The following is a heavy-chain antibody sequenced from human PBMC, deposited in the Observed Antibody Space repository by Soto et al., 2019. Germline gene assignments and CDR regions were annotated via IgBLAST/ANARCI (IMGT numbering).Heavy chain of an antibody. D-gene: IGHD3-10*01. Sequence: QVQLVQSGAEVKKPGASVKVSCKASGYTFNSYGISWVRQAPGQGLEWMGWISVYSGDTSYAQKYQGRVTMTRDTSTSAAYMEPRSLRSDDTAVYYCARGGYYFGSGKNYNDYWGQGTLVAVSS. V-gene: IGHV1-18*01. CDR2: ISVYSGDT. J-gene: IGHJ4*02. CDR3: ARGGYYFGSGKNYNDY. CDR1: GYTFNSYG.